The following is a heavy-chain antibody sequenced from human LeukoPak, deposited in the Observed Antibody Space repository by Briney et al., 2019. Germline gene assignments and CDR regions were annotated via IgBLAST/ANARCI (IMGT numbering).Heavy chain of an antibody. V-gene: IGHV3-7*01. J-gene: IGHJ4*02. CDR2: IKQDGSEQ. CDR1: GFPFSGYW. CDR3: SRSLDY. Sequence: PGGSLSLXGAASGFPFSGYWLEWVRLAPGKGMEWVANIKQDGSEQFYADSVKGRFTISRDNAKNSLYLEMKSLRAEDTAVYYCSRSLDYWGRGALVTVSS.